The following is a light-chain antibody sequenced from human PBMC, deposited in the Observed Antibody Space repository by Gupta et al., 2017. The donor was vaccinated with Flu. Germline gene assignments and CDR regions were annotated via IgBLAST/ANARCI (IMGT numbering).Light chain of an antibody. V-gene: IGKV1-39*01. CDR2: TAS. J-gene: IGKJ1*01. CDR1: QSISNY. CDR3: QQSYSAPPWT. Sequence: SSLSASVGDRVTITCRASQSISNYLNWYQQKPGKAPKLLIYTASSLQSGVSSRFSGSGSGTDFTLTISSLQPEDFATYYCQQSYSAPPWTFGQGTKLEIK.